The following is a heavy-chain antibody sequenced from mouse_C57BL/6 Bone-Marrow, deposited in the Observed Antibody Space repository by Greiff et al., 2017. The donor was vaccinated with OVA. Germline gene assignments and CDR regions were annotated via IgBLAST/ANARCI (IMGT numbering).Heavy chain of an antibody. D-gene: IGHD1-1*01. CDR2: IDPSDSYT. CDR3: ARVTTVVAPYYFDY. Sequence: HVQLQQPGAELVMPGASVKLSCKASGYTFTSYWMHWVKQRPGQGLGWIGEIDPSDSYTNYNQKFKGKSTLTVDKSSSTAYMQLSSLTSEDSAVYYCARVTTVVAPYYFDYWGQGTTLTVSS. V-gene: IGHV1-69*01. J-gene: IGHJ2*01. CDR1: GYTFTSYW.